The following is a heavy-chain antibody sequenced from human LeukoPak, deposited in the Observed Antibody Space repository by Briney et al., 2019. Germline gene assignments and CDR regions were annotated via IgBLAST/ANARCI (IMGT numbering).Heavy chain of an antibody. J-gene: IGHJ4*02. D-gene: IGHD6-13*01. CDR1: GYIFSRYY. Sequence: ASVKLSCKASGYIFSRYYMHWVRQAPGQGLEWMGILNPDGGSTGYSQRFQDRITMTMDTSTNSFYMELRSLISDDTAVYYCARDVAAAGTFGDYWGQGTLVTVSS. CDR2: LNPDGGST. V-gene: IGHV1-46*01. CDR3: ARDVAAAGTFGDY.